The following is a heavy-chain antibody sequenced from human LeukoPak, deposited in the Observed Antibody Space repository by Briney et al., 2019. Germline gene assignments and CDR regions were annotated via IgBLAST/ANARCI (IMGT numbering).Heavy chain of an antibody. J-gene: IGHJ4*02. D-gene: IGHD5-24*01. V-gene: IGHV3-21*01. Sequence: PGGSLRLSCAASGFTFGSYSMNWVRQAPGKGLEWVSSISSSSSYIYYADSVKGRFTISRDNAKNSLYLQMNSLRAEDTAVYYCARDLRRRDGYNGFGYWGQGTLVTVSS. CDR2: ISSSSSYI. CDR1: GFTFGSYS. CDR3: ARDLRRRDGYNGFGY.